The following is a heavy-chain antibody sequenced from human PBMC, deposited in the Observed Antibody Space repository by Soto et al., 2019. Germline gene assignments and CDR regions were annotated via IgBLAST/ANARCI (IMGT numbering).Heavy chain of an antibody. Sequence: QVQLQESGPGLVKPSGTLSLTCAVSGDSVSSPYYWCWVRQPPGKGLEWIGEVFHTGTTSYNPSLRSRVTISMDKSNNHFSLDLSYVTAADTAVYYCARSAGWYAVHSRGPGTLVIVSS. V-gene: IGHV4-4*02. CDR2: VFHTGTT. CDR1: GDSVSSPYY. J-gene: IGHJ5*01. D-gene: IGHD6-19*01. CDR3: ARSAGWYAVHS.